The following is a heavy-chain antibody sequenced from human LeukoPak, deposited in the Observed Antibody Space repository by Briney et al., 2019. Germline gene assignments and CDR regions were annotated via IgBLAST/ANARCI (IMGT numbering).Heavy chain of an antibody. CDR2: ISSRSSFK. J-gene: IGHJ4*02. CDR3: AKDGGFWSDYSYFDY. Sequence: GGSLRLSCAASGFTLSSHRMDWVRQAPGKGLECVSSISSRSSFKDYADSVKGRFTISRDNAKNLLYLQMNSLRAEDTAVYFCAKDGGFWSDYSYFDYWGQGTQVTVSS. V-gene: IGHV3-21*06. CDR1: GFTLSSHR. D-gene: IGHD3-3*01.